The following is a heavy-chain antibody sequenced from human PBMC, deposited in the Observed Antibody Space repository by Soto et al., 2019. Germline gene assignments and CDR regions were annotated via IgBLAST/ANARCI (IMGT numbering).Heavy chain of an antibody. Sequence: ASVKVSCKASGYTFTTYGINWVRQATGQGLEWMAWMNPNNGNTGYAQKFQGRVTMTTNTSISTAYMELSSLRSEDTAVYYCARATCYYDSSGRRHPYYFDYWGQGTLVTVSS. V-gene: IGHV1-8*01. D-gene: IGHD3-22*01. CDR3: ARATCYYDSSGRRHPYYFDY. J-gene: IGHJ4*02. CDR2: MNPNNGNT. CDR1: GYTFTTYG.